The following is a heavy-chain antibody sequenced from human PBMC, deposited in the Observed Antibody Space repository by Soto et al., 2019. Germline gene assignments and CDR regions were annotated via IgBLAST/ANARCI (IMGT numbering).Heavy chain of an antibody. CDR3: ASAVAVAADFDY. CDR1: GYTFTGYA. D-gene: IGHD6-19*01. J-gene: IGHJ4*02. CDR2: INAGNGNT. V-gene: IGHV1-3*05. Sequence: QVQLVQSGAEEKKPGASVKVSCKASGYTFTGYAMHWVRQAPGQRLEWMGWINAGNGNTKYSQKFQGRVNITRDTPGSTGQMELSSLRSEDTAVYYCASAVAVAADFDYWGQGTLVTVSS.